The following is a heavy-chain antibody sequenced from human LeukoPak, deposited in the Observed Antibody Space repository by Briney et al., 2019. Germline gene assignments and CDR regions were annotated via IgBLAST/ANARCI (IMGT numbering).Heavy chain of an antibody. CDR2: IYYSGST. CDR3: ARDGPRYYYGSGSYTSWFDP. D-gene: IGHD3-10*01. Sequence: SETLSLTCTVSGGSISSSSYYWGWIRQPPGKGLEWIGSIYYSGSTYYNPSLKSRVTISVDTSKNQFSLKLSSVTAADTAVYYCARDGPRYYYGSGSYTSWFDPWGQGTLVTVSS. CDR1: GGSISSSSYY. V-gene: IGHV4-39*07. J-gene: IGHJ5*02.